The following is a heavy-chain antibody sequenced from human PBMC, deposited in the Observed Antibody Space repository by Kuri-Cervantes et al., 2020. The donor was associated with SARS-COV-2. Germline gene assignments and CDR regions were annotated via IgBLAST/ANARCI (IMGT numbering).Heavy chain of an antibody. J-gene: IGHJ4*02. CDR1: GFTFSSYS. CDR2: INSGSSIT. CDR3: ARDPSSYGDYVGSYFDY. V-gene: IGHV3-48*02. D-gene: IGHD4-17*01. Sequence: GESLKISCAVSGFTFSSYSMNRVRQAPGKGLEWVSYINSGSSITYYADSVKGRFTISRDNAKDALYLQMSSLRDEDTAVYYCARDPSSYGDYVGSYFDYWGQGTLVTVSS.